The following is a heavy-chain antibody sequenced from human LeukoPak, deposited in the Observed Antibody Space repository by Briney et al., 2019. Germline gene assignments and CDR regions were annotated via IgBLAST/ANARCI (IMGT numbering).Heavy chain of an antibody. CDR2: IYYSGTT. CDR1: GGSISSYY. Sequence: SETLSLTCTVSGGSISSYYWSWIRQPPGKGLEWIGYIYYSGTTKYNPSLKSRVTISVDTSKNQFSLKLSSVTAADTAVYYCARHLMVAAAFDYWGQGTLVTVSS. V-gene: IGHV4-59*08. CDR3: ARHLMVAAAFDY. D-gene: IGHD2-8*01. J-gene: IGHJ4*02.